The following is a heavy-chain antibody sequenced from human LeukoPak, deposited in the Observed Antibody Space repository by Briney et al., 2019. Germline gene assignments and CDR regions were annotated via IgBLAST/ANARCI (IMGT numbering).Heavy chain of an antibody. CDR2: VSSDGRNN. D-gene: IGHD2-21*02. J-gene: IGHJ4*02. V-gene: IGHV3-30*03. Sequence: GGSLRLSCAASGLTFSSYGIHWVRQAPGKGLEGVSLVSSDGRNNYYGDSVKGRFTISRDNSKNTVYLQMNSLRAEDTGVYYCARDRLEAVTDDDYFDYWGQGTLVTVSS. CDR3: ARDRLEAVTDDDYFDY. CDR1: GLTFSSYG.